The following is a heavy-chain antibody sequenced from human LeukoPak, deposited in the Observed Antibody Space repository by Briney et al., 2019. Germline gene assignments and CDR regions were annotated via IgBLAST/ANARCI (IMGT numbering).Heavy chain of an antibody. CDR1: GGSISSYY. J-gene: IGHJ4*02. D-gene: IGHD3-3*01. CDR3: ARGNYDFWSGYYDY. V-gene: IGHV4-59*01. Sequence: SETLSLTCTVSGGSISSYYWSWIRQPPGKGLEWIGYIYYSGSTNYNPSLKSRVTISVDTSKNQFSLKLSFVTAADTAVYYCARGNYDFWSGYYDYWGQGTLVTVSS. CDR2: IYYSGST.